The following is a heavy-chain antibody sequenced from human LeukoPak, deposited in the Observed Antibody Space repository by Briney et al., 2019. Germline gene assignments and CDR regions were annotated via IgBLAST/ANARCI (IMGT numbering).Heavy chain of an antibody. J-gene: IGHJ5*02. V-gene: IGHV1-18*01. CDR1: GYSFTSYG. D-gene: IGHD2-2*02. CDR3: ARLYCSTTTCYNFWFDH. CDR2: ISPYSGNT. Sequence: ASVKVSCKASGYSFTSYGISWVRQAPGQGPEWVGWISPYSGNTNLPQKFQGRVTMTTDSSTSTAYMELRSLRSDDTAVYYCARLYCSTTTCYNFWFDHWGQGTLVTVSS.